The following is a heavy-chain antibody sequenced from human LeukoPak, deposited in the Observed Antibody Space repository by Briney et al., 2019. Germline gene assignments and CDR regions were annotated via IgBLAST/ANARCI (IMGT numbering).Heavy chain of an antibody. D-gene: IGHD2-2*01. J-gene: IGHJ6*03. CDR2: IHHSGIT. CDR3: ARDRCSSTSCYDYYYYYMDV. Sequence: SETLSLTCTVSVYSISSGYYWGWIRQPPGKGLEWIGSIHHSGITYYNPSLKSRVTIAVDTSKNQFSLRVDSVTAADTAVYYCARDRCSSTSCYDYYYYYMDVWGKGTTVTVSS. CDR1: VYSISSGYY. V-gene: IGHV4-38-2*02.